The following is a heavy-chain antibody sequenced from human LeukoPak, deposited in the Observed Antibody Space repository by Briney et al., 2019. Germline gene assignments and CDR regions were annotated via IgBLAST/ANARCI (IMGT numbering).Heavy chain of an antibody. J-gene: IGHJ6*02. CDR2: INHSGST. CDR3: ARAATSYYYYGMDV. V-gene: IGHV4-34*01. CDR1: GGSFSGYY. D-gene: IGHD5-12*01. Sequence: SETLSLTCAVYGGSFSGYYWSWVRQPPGKGLEWIGEINHSGSTNYNPSLKSRVTISVDTSKNQFSLKLSSVTAADTAVYYCARAATSYYYYGMDVWGQGTTVTVSS.